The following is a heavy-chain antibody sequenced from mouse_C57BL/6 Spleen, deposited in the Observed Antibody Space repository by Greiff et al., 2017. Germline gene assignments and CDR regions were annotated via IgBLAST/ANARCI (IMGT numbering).Heavy chain of an antibody. V-gene: IGHV1-80*01. CDR3: AAIYYDYGVDY. D-gene: IGHD2-4*01. J-gene: IGHJ2*01. Sequence: VQLKESGAELVKPGASVKISCKASGYAFSSYWMNWVKQRPGKGLEWIGQIYPGDGDTNDNGKFKGKATLTADKSSSTAYMQLSSLTSEDSAVYFCAAIYYDYGVDYWGQGTTLTVSS. CDR1: GYAFSSYW. CDR2: IYPGDGDT.